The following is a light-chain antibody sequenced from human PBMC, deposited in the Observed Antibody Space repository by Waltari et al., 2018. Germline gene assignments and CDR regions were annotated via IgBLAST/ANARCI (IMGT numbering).Light chain of an antibody. CDR3: QQYNEWPLT. CDR2: AAS. V-gene: IGKV3-15*01. Sequence: EIVMTQSPATLSVSPGDRATLSCRASQNIHSYVAWYQQKPGQAPRLLISAASTRATGIPARFSGSGSATEFTLTISSLQSEDFAIYYCQQYNEWPLTFGGGTKVEIK. J-gene: IGKJ4*01. CDR1: QNIHSY.